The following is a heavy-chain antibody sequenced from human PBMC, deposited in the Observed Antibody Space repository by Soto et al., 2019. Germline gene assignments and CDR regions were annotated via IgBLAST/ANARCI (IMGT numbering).Heavy chain of an antibody. CDR3: ARLSVHDAFDI. Sequence: EVQLVESGGGLVKPGGSLRLSCAASGFTFSSYSMNWVRQAPGKGLEWVSSISSSSSYIYYADSVKGRFTISRDNAKNSLYLQMYSLRAEDTAVYYCARLSVHDAFDIWGQGTMVTVSS. V-gene: IGHV3-21*01. J-gene: IGHJ3*02. CDR2: ISSSSSYI. CDR1: GFTFSSYS. D-gene: IGHD6-19*01.